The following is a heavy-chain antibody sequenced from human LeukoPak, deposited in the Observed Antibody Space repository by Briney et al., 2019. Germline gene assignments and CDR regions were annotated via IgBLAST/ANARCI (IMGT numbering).Heavy chain of an antibody. CDR3: AKDLGDPSDY. CDR2: ISGSGGST. CDR1: GFTFRTYA. J-gene: IGHJ4*02. D-gene: IGHD2-21*02. Sequence: PGGSLRLSCAASGFTFRTYAMSWVRQAPGKGLGWVSAISGSGGSTYYADSVKGRFTISRDNSKNTLYLQMNSLRAEDTAVYYCAKDLGDPSDYWGQGTLVTVSS. V-gene: IGHV3-23*01.